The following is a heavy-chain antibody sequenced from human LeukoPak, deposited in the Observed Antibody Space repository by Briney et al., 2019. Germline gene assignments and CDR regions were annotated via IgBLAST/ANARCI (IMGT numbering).Heavy chain of an antibody. CDR2: INAGNGNT. V-gene: IGHV1-3*01. CDR3: ARDLDSSREDI. D-gene: IGHD3-22*01. Sequence: GASVKVSCRASEYTFTSYAMHWVRQAPGQRLEWMGWINAGNGNTKYSQKFQGRVTITRDTSASTAYMELSSLRSEDTAVYYCARDLDSSREDIWGQGTTVTVSS. J-gene: IGHJ6*02. CDR1: EYTFTSYA.